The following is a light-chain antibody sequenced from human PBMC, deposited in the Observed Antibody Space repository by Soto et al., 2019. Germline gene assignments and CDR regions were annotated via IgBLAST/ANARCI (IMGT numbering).Light chain of an antibody. CDR3: QQRSNWPLS. CDR2: DAS. J-gene: IGKJ4*01. CDR1: QSVSSL. V-gene: IGKV3-11*01. Sequence: EIVLTQSPATLSLSPGERATLSCRASQSVSSLLAWYQQKSGQPPRLLISDASNRATGVPARFSGSGSGTDFTLIISSLEPEDFAVYYCQQRSNWPLSFGGGIKVEI.